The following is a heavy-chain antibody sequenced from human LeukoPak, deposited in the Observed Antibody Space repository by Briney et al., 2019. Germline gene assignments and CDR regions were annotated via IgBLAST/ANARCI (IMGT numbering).Heavy chain of an antibody. V-gene: IGHV3-33*01. Sequence: GGSLRLSCAASGFTFSSYGMHWVRQAPGKGLEWVAVIWYDGSNKYYAESVKGRFTISRDNSKNTLYLQMNSLRAEDPAVYYCARDLSSSSYYYYGMDVWGQGTTVTVSS. CDR2: IWYDGSNK. J-gene: IGHJ6*02. D-gene: IGHD6-6*01. CDR1: GFTFSSYG. CDR3: ARDLSSSSYYYYGMDV.